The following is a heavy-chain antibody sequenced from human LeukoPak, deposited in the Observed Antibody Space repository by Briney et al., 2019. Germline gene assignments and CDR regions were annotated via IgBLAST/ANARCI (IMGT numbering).Heavy chain of an antibody. CDR1: GFTFSSYG. J-gene: IGHJ4*02. D-gene: IGHD5-12*01. Sequence: PGGSLRLSCAASGFTFSSYGMHWVRQAPGKGLEWVAVISYDGSNKYYADSVKGRFTISRDNSKNTLYLQMNSLRAEDTAVYYCAKDLTGHIVATILHYWGQGTLVTVSS. CDR3: AKDLTGHIVATILHY. CDR2: ISYDGSNK. V-gene: IGHV3-30*18.